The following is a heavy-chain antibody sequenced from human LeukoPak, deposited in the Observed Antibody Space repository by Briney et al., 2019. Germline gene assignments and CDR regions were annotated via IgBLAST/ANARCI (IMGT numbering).Heavy chain of an antibody. D-gene: IGHD5-24*01. J-gene: IGHJ4*02. V-gene: IGHV4-39*01. Sequence: SSETLSLTCTVSGGSISSSRYYWGWIRQPPGKGLEWTGSIYYSGSTYYNPSLKRRVTISVDTAKNQFSLKLNSVPAADTAVYYCARWLQYSFVSWGQGTLVSVSS. CDR1: GGSISSSRYY. CDR3: ARWLQYSFVS. CDR2: IYYSGST.